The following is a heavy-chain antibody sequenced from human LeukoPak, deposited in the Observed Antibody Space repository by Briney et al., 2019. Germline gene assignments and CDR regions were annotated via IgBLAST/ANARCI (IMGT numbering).Heavy chain of an antibody. CDR1: GFTFSSYA. J-gene: IGHJ4*02. CDR3: ARDDCVSTSCSSDY. V-gene: IGHV3-30*07. D-gene: IGHD2-2*01. Sequence: GGSLRLSCAASGFTFSSYAMHWVRQAPGKGLEWVAVISYDGSNKYYADSVKGRFTISRDNAKNSLFLQMNSLRAEDTAFYYCARDDCVSTSCSSDYWGQGTLVTVSS. CDR2: ISYDGSNK.